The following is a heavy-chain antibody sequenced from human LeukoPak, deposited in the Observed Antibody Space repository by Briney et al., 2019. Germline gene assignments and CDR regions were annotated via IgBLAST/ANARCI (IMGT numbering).Heavy chain of an antibody. D-gene: IGHD4-17*01. J-gene: IGHJ4*02. Sequence: SVKVSCKAPGGTFSGYAISWVRQAPGQGLEWMGGIIPIFGTANCAQKFRGRVTITADESTSTAYMELSSLRSEDTAVYYCARGPTTVFNFDYWGQGTLVTVSS. CDR2: IIPIFGTA. CDR3: ARGPTTVFNFDY. CDR1: GGTFSGYA. V-gene: IGHV1-69*13.